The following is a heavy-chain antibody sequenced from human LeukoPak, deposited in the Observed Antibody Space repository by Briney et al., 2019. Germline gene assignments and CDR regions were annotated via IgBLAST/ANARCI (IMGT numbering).Heavy chain of an antibody. Sequence: PGRSLRLSCAASGFTFSSYAMLWVRQAPGKGLEWVAVISYDGSNKYYADSVKGRFTISRDNSKNTLYLQMNSLRAEDTAVYYCARDRQWLALDYWGQGTLVTVSS. J-gene: IGHJ4*02. CDR2: ISYDGSNK. CDR1: GFTFSSYA. CDR3: ARDRQWLALDY. D-gene: IGHD6-19*01. V-gene: IGHV3-30-3*01.